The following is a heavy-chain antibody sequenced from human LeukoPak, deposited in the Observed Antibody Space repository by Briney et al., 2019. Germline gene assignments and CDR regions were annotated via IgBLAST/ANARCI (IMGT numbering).Heavy chain of an antibody. CDR3: ARDSYADPYCGGDCYSGWYFDL. CDR1: GFTFSSYW. CDR2: INSDGSST. D-gene: IGHD2-21*02. V-gene: IGHV3-74*01. J-gene: IGHJ2*01. Sequence: GGSLRLSRAASGFTFSSYWMHWVRQAPGKGLVWVSRINSDGSSTSYADSVKGRFTISRDNAKNTLYLQMNSLRAEDTAVYYCARDSYADPYCGGDCYSGWYFDLWGRGTLVTVSS.